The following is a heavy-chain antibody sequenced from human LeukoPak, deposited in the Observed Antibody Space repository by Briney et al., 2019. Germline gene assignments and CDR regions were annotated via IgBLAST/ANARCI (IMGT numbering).Heavy chain of an antibody. J-gene: IGHJ4*02. Sequence: GGSLRLSCAASGFTFSSYSMNWVRQAPGKGLEWVSSISSSSSYIYYADSVKGRFTISRDNAKNSLYLQMNSLRAEDTAVYYCARDRVVAGTGGFDYWGQGTLVTVSS. D-gene: IGHD6-19*01. CDR3: ARDRVVAGTGGFDY. V-gene: IGHV3-21*04. CDR2: ISSSSSYI. CDR1: GFTFSSYS.